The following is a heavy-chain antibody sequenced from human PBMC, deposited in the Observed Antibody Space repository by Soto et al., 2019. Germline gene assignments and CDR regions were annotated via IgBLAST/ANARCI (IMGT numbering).Heavy chain of an antibody. CDR2: IVVGSGKT. J-gene: IGHJ3*02. CDR1: GFSSSNTA. V-gene: IGHV1-58*02. CDR3: AKRSEKHSDAFDI. Sequence: SVKVSCKASGFSSSNTAMQWVRQARGQGLEWVGWIVVGSGKTKYAQKFQERVNITRDTSTGTVFMELSSLRSEDTAVYYCAKRSEKHSDAFDIWGQGTMVTVSS.